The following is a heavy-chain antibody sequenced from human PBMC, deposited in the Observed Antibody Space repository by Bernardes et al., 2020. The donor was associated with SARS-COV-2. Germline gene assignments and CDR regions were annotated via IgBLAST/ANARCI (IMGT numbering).Heavy chain of an antibody. D-gene: IGHD2-2*01. Sequence: PGQGLEWMGWINPNSGGTNYAQKFQGRVTMTRDTSISTAYMELSRLRSDDTAVYYCARGSDCSSTSCYLIDYYYYYGMDVGGQGTTVTVSS. J-gene: IGHJ6*01. CDR2: INPNSGGT. V-gene: IGHV1-2*02. CDR3: ARGSDCSSTSCYLIDYYYYYGMDV.